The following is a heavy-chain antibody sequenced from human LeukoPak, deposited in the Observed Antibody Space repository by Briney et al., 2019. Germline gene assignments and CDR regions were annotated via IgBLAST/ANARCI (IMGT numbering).Heavy chain of an antibody. J-gene: IGHJ4*02. D-gene: IGHD3-9*01. CDR1: GDSINNYY. CDR2: IYTSGST. CDR3: ARVAETGYYNWAFDY. V-gene: IGHV4-4*07. Sequence: SETLSLTCTVSGDSINNYYWSWIRQPAGKGLEWIGRIYTSGSTNYNPSLKSRVTISVDTSKNQFSLKLSSVTAADTAVYYCARVAETGYYNWAFDYWGQGTLVTVSS.